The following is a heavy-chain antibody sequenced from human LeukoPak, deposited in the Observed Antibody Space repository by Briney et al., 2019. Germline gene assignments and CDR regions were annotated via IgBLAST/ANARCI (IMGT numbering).Heavy chain of an antibody. CDR2: IYHSGST. V-gene: IGHV4-38-2*02. CDR1: GYSISSGYY. CDR3: ARVGFGVVISKDYYYMDV. J-gene: IGHJ6*03. Sequence: SETLSLTCTVSGYSISSGYYWGWIRQPPGKGLEWIGSIYHSGSTYYNPSLKSRVTISVDTSKNQFSLKLSSVTAADTAVYYCARVGFGVVISKDYYYMDVWGKGTTVTVSS. D-gene: IGHD3-3*01.